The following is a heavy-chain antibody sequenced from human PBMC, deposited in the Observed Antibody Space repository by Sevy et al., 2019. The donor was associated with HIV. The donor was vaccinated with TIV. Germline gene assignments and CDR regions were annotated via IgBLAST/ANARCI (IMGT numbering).Heavy chain of an antibody. CDR1: GFTFSSYA. CDR3: AKMGISRVSSNLCY. CDR2: ISGADSST. V-gene: IGHV3-23*01. D-gene: IGHD4-4*01. Sequence: GGSLRLSCAASGFTFSSYAMNWVRQAPGKGLQWVSAISGADSSTHYADSVKGRFTISRDNSKNTLYLQMNSLRAEDTAVYYCAKMGISRVSSNLCYWGQGTLVTVSS. J-gene: IGHJ4*02.